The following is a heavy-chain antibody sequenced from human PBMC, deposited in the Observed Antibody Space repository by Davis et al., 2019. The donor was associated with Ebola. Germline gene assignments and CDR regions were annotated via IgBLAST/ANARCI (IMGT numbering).Heavy chain of an antibody. CDR3: ARGTNFGHLDY. V-gene: IGHV3-13*01. CDR1: GFTSSSYS. Sequence: GGSLRPPCPAFGFTSSSYSMNWARQAPGKGLEWFSAIRTAGDTYYPASVKGRFTISRENAKNSLYLQMTSLRAGDTAVYYCARGTNFGHLDYWGQGTLVTVSS. J-gene: IGHJ4*02. D-gene: IGHD3-3*01. CDR2: IRTAGDT.